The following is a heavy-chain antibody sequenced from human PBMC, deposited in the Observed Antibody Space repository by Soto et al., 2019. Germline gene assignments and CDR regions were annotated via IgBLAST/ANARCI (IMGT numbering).Heavy chain of an antibody. J-gene: IGHJ4*01. CDR2: IIPIFGTA. CDR1: GGTFSSYA. Sequence: ASVKVSCKASGGTFSSYAISWVRQAPGQGLEWMGGIIPIFGTANYAQKFQGRVTITADESTSTAYMELSSLRTEDTAVYYCARDPDVDTAMDDDLTFDYWGQGTLVTVSS. D-gene: IGHD5-18*01. V-gene: IGHV1-69*13. CDR3: ARDPDVDTAMDDDLTFDY.